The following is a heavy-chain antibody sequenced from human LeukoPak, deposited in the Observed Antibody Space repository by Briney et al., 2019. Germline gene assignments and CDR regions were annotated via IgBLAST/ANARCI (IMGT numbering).Heavy chain of an antibody. CDR1: GFTFSSYA. CDR2: ISGSGGST. CDR3: VGYCTGGSCYFDY. V-gene: IGHV3-23*01. Sequence: GGSLRLSCAASGFTFSSYAMSWVRQAPGKGLEWVSAISGSGGSTYYADSVKGRFTISRDNSKNTLYLQMSSLRAEDTAVYYCVGYCTGGSCYFDYWGQGTLVTVSS. D-gene: IGHD2-15*01. J-gene: IGHJ4*02.